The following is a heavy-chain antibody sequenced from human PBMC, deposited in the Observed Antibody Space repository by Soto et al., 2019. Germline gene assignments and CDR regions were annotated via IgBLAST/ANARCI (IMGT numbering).Heavy chain of an antibody. CDR3: ARDPEIYSGKFDYRLDD. V-gene: IGHV3-48*03. CDR2: ISNSGRAI. J-gene: IGHJ6*02. D-gene: IGHD4-4*01. Sequence: GALRLSCAVFGFTFSNYEMNWVRQAPGKGLEWVSYISNSGRAIYYAESVKGRFTISRDNAKNSLYLQMNSLRAEDTAVYYCARDPEIYSGKFDYRLDDWGQGTTVTVSS. CDR1: GFTFSNYE.